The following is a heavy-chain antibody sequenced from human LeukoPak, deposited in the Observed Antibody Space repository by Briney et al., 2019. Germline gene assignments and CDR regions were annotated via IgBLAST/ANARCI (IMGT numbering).Heavy chain of an antibody. D-gene: IGHD2-15*01. V-gene: IGHV3-23*01. CDR2: VSGSGDTT. Sequence: GGSLRLSCAASGFTWGNAWMIWVRQAAGKGLEWVSVVSGSGDTTHYADSVRGRFTAFRDNSKNTLFLLLDSLRSDDTAVYYCARGSGEMSFGELSRFDTWGQGTLVSVSS. J-gene: IGHJ5*02. CDR3: ARGSGEMSFGELSRFDT. CDR1: GFTWGNAW.